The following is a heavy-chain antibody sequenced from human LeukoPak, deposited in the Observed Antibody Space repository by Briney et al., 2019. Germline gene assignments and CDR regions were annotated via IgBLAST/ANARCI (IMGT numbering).Heavy chain of an antibody. J-gene: IGHJ4*02. CDR1: GYTFTSYG. D-gene: IGHD6-13*01. V-gene: IGHV1-18*01. Sequence: ASVKVSCKASGYTFTSYGISWVRQAPGQGLEWMGWISAYNGNTNYAQKLQGRVTMTTDTSTSTAYMELRSLRSDDTAVYYCASAYGIAAAGTFDYWGQGTLVTVSS. CDR2: ISAYNGNT. CDR3: ASAYGIAAAGTFDY.